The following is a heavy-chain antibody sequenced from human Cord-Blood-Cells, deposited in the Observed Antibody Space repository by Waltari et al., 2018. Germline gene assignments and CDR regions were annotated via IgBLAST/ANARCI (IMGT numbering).Heavy chain of an antibody. D-gene: IGHD1-1*01. CDR3: ARENWNYYYGMDV. J-gene: IGHJ6*02. CDR2: TRNKANRYTT. CDR1: GFTFSDHY. V-gene: IGHV3-72*01. Sequence: EVQLVESGGGLVQPGGSLRLSCAASGFTFSDHYMDWVRQAPGKGLEWVGRTRNKANRYTTETAASVKGRFTISRDDSKHSLYLQMNSLKTEDTAVYYCARENWNYYYGMDVWGQGTTVTVSS.